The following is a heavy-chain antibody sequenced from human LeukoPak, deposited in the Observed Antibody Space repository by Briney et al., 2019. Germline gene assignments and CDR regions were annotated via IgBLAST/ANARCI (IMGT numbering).Heavy chain of an antibody. D-gene: IGHD1-1*01. Sequence: KNGASLKISCKGSGSSFTTCWVGWLRQLPGKGLEWMGIIYPGDSDTRYSPSFQGQVTISADKSINTAYLQWSSLKASDTAMYYCARRGWNTELFEYWGQGTLVTVSS. V-gene: IGHV5-51*01. J-gene: IGHJ4*02. CDR3: ARRGWNTELFEY. CDR2: IYPGDSDT. CDR1: GSSFTTCW.